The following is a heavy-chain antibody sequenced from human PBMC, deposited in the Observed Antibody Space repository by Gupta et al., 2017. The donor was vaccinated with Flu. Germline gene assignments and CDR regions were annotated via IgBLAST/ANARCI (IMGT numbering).Heavy chain of an antibody. D-gene: IGHD5-12*01. CDR1: GFTLSTYA. CDR2: IDAAGDT. V-gene: IGHV3-13*01. J-gene: IGHJ6*02. CDR3: VKDLPGRPYEGGMDV. Sequence: EVQLVESGGGLVRPGGSLRLSCAASGFTLSTYAMHWVRQAAGKGLEWVSVIDAAGDTYYAPSAEGRFTISRDKAKNSLYLQMNSLKVGDTAVYYCVKDLPGRPYEGGMDVWGQGTTVTVSS.